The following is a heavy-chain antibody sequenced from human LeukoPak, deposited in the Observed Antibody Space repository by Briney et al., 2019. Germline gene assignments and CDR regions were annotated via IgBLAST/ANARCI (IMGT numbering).Heavy chain of an antibody. CDR1: GFTFRNFG. V-gene: IGHV3-33*01. CDR2: IWYDGSKK. D-gene: IGHD3-10*01. Sequence: GGSLRLSGVASGFTFRNFGMHWVRQAPGKGPEWVATIWYDGSKKYYADSVKGRYTISRDNSKNALFLQMNSMRAEDTAVYYCARGTFGVDYWGQGSLVTVSS. J-gene: IGHJ4*02. CDR3: ARGTFGVDY.